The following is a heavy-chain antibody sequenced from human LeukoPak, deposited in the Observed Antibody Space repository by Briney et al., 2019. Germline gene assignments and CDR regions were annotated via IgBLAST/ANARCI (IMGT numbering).Heavy chain of an antibody. J-gene: IGHJ4*02. CDR2: INPNSGGT. CDR1: GYTFTGYY. Sequence: ASVKVSCKASGYTFTGYYMHWVRQAPGQGLEWMGWINPNSGGTNYAQKFQGRVTMTRDTSISTAYMGLSRLRSDDTAVYYCARDISAASYDSSGYWAYWGQGTLVTVSS. CDR3: ARDISAASYDSSGYWAY. D-gene: IGHD3-22*01. V-gene: IGHV1-2*02.